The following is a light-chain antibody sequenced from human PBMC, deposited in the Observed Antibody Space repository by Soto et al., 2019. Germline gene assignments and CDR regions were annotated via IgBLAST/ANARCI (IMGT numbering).Light chain of an antibody. J-gene: IGKJ4*01. V-gene: IGKV3D-15*01. CDR2: GAS. CDR3: QHYGTSLT. Sequence: EKVMTQSPASLSVSPGERATLSCRASRTVSSHLAWYQQKPGQAPRLLIYGASTRTFDVPDRFSGSGSGTNFTLTISRLQPEDFAVYYCQHYGTSLTFGGGTKVDIK. CDR1: RTVSSH.